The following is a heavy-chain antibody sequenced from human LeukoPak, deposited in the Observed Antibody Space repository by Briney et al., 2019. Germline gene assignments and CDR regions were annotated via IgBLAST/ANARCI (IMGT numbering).Heavy chain of an antibody. V-gene: IGHV4-4*07. CDR2: IYTSGST. D-gene: IGHD2-2*01. CDR1: GGSISSYY. Sequence: SETLSLTCTVSGGSISSYYWSWLRQPAGKGLEWIGRIYTSGSTNYNPSLKSRVTMSVDTSKNQFSLKLSSVTAADTAVYYCARVGALGYCSSTSCSEFDYWGQGTLVTVSS. J-gene: IGHJ4*02. CDR3: ARVGALGYCSSTSCSEFDY.